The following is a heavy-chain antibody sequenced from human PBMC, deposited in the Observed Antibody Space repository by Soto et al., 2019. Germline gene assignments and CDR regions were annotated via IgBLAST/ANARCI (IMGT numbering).Heavy chain of an antibody. J-gene: IGHJ4*02. D-gene: IGHD2-2*01. CDR2: IYYSGST. V-gene: IGHV4-59*08. CDR3: ARHEVAMASYLDY. Sequence: SETLSLTCTVSGASISNYYWSWIRQPPGKGLEWIGYIYYSGSTNYNPSLKSRVTISVDTSKNQFSLKLSSVTAADTAVYYCARHEVAMASYLDYWGQGTRVTVSS. CDR1: GASISNYY.